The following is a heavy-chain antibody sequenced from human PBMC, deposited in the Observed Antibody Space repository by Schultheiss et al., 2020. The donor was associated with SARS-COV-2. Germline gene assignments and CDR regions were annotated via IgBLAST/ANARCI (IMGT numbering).Heavy chain of an antibody. D-gene: IGHD4-17*01. V-gene: IGHV4-34*01. CDR3: ARGWRVEDYALVYYYGMDV. J-gene: IGHJ6*02. CDR2: INHSGST. Sequence: GSLRLSCAVYGGSFSGYYWSWIRQPPGKGLEWIGEINHSGSTNYNPSLKSRVTISVDTSKNQFSLKLSSVTAADTAVYYCARGWRVEDYALVYYYGMDVWGQGTTVTVSS. CDR1: GGSFSGYY.